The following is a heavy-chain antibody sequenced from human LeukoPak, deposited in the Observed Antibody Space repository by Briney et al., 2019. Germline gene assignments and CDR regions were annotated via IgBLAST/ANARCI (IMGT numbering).Heavy chain of an antibody. J-gene: IGHJ4*02. Sequence: PSENLSLNCAVYGGSFSGYYWSWIRQPPGKGLEWVGEINHSGSTNYNPSLKSRATIAVATSKNQFFLKLSSVTAADTAVYYCARVWGGYFDYWGQGTLVTVSS. D-gene: IGHD3-16*01. CDR1: GGSFSGYY. V-gene: IGHV4-34*01. CDR2: INHSGST. CDR3: ARVWGGYFDY.